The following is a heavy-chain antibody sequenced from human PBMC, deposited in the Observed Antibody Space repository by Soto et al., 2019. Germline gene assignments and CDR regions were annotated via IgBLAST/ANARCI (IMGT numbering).Heavy chain of an antibody. CDR2: ITSSGSTI. V-gene: IGHV3-11*01. CDR1: GFTFSDYY. D-gene: IGHD6-19*01. CDR3: ARENEQWVAADN. Sequence: PGGSLRLSCAASGFTFSDYYMSWIRQAPGKGLEWVSYITSSGSTIYYADSVKGRFTISRDNAKNSLYLQMNSLRAEDTAVYYCARENEQWVAADNWAQGTLVTVSS. J-gene: IGHJ4*02.